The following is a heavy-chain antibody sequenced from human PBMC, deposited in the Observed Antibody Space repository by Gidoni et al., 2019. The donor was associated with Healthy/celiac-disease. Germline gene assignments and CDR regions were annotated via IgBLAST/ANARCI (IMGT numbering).Heavy chain of an antibody. D-gene: IGHD3-10*01. CDR2: ISWNSGSI. CDR3: AKDMRHYYGSGSVFDY. CDR1: GFTFDDYA. J-gene: IGHJ4*02. Sequence: EVQLVESGGGLVQPGRSLRLSCAASGFTFDDYAMHWVRQAPGKGLEWVSGISWNSGSIGYADSVKGRFTISRDNAKNSLYLQMNSLRAEDMALYYCAKDMRHYYGSGSVFDYWGQGTLVTVSS. V-gene: IGHV3-9*03.